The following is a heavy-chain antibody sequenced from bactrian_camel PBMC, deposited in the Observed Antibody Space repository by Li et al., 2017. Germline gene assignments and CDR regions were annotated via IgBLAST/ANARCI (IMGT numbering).Heavy chain of an antibody. J-gene: IGHJ6*01. Sequence: HVQLVESGGGLVQPGGSARLSCRASGFTFTSACMGWFRLTPGKEREGVAVLDSDGITKYSDSVKGRFTISRDNAKNTLYLQMNSLKTEDTAVYYCATRRSDFGYWGQGTQVTVS. CDR2: LDSDGIT. V-gene: IGHV3S53*01. CDR1: GFTFTSAC. CDR3: ATRRSDFGY.